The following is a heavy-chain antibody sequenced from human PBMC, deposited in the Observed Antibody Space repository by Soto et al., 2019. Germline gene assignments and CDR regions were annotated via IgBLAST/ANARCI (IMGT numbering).Heavy chain of an antibody. V-gene: IGHV4-59*08. CDR2: IYYSGST. Sequence: PSETLSLTCTVSGGSISSYYWSWIRQPPGKGLEWIGYIYYSGSTSYNPSLKSRVTISVDTSKNQFSLKLSSVTAADTAVYYCARQYRYCSGGSCYSFFFGAFDIWGQGTMVTVSS. J-gene: IGHJ3*02. D-gene: IGHD2-15*01. CDR3: ARQYRYCSGGSCYSFFFGAFDI. CDR1: GGSISSYY.